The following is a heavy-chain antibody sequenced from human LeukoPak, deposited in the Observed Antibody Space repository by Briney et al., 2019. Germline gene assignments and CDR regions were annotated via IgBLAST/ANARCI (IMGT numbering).Heavy chain of an antibody. V-gene: IGHV5-51*01. CDR1: GYSFTSYW. J-gene: IGHJ5*02. CDR2: IYPGDSDT. Sequence: GESLKISCKGSGYSFTSYWIGWVRQMPGKGLEWMGIIYPGDSDTRYSPSFQGQVTISADKSISTAYLQWSSPKASDTAMYYCARQFCGGDCYSGHWFDPWGQGTLVTVSS. D-gene: IGHD2-21*02. CDR3: ARQFCGGDCYSGHWFDP.